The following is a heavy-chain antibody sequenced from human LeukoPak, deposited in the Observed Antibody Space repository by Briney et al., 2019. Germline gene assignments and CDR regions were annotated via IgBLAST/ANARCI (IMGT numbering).Heavy chain of an antibody. CDR1: GGSFSGYY. J-gene: IGHJ5*02. D-gene: IGHD3-3*01. CDR3: AREEKIFGPNNWFDP. CDR2: INHSGST. V-gene: IGHV4-34*01. Sequence: SETLSLTCAVYGGSFSGYYWSWIRQPPGKGLEWIGEINHSGSTNYNPSLKSRVTISVDTSKNQFSLKLSSVTAADTAMYYCAREEKIFGPNNWFDPWGQGTLVTVSS.